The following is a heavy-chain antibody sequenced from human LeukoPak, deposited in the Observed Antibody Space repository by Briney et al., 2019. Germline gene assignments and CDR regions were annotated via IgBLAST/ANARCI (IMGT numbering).Heavy chain of an antibody. Sequence: GGSLRLSCAASAFTFSDYYMSWIRQAPGKGLECVSYISTGSHYTNYADSVKGRFTISRDDARNSLFLQINSLRAEDMAVYYCARFYGLGTWNDAFDIWGQGTMVTVSS. CDR3: ARFYGLGTWNDAFDI. V-gene: IGHV3-11*03. J-gene: IGHJ3*02. D-gene: IGHD3-10*01. CDR2: ISTGSHYT. CDR1: AFTFSDYY.